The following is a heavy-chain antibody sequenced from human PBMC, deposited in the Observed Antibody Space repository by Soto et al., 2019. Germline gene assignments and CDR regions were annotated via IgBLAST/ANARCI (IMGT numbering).Heavy chain of an antibody. Sequence: ASVKVSCKASGYTFTRYYMHWVRQAPGQGLEWMGIINPSGGSTSYAQKFQGRVTMTRDTSTSTVYMELSSLRSEDTAVYYCARVSWGDSSGYYWGGDDYWGQGTLVTVSS. CDR1: GYTFTRYY. J-gene: IGHJ4*02. D-gene: IGHD3-22*01. CDR2: INPSGGST. V-gene: IGHV1-46*01. CDR3: ARVSWGDSSGYYWGGDDY.